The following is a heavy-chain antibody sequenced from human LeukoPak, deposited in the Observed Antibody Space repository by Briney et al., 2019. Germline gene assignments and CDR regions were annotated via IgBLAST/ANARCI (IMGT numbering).Heavy chain of an antibody. Sequence: SETLSLTCAVSGGSISSSNWWSWVRQPPGKGLEWIGEIYHSGSTNYNPSLKSRVTISVDKSKNQFSLKLSSVTAADTAVYYCARDGGTLYYYGSGTDAFDIWGQGTMVTVSS. CDR2: IYHSGST. D-gene: IGHD3-10*01. J-gene: IGHJ3*02. CDR3: ARDGGTLYYYGSGTDAFDI. V-gene: IGHV4-4*02. CDR1: GGSISSSNW.